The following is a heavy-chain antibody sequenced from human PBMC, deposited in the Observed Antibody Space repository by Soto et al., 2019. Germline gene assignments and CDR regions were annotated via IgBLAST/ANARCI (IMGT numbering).Heavy chain of an antibody. CDR1: GYSFTSYW. CDR3: ATHPDSGSYYAAFDI. V-gene: IGHV5-51*01. CDR2: IYPGDSDT. J-gene: IGHJ3*02. D-gene: IGHD1-26*01. Sequence: GESLKISCKGSGYSFTSYWIGWVRQMPGKGLEWMGIIYPGDSDTRYSPSFQGQVTISADKSISTAYLQWSSLKASDTAMYYFATHPDSGSYYAAFDIWGQGTMVTVS.